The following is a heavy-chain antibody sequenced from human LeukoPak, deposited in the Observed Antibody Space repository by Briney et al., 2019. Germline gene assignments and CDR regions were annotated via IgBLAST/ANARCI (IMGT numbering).Heavy chain of an antibody. CDR2: IRYDGGNK. J-gene: IGHJ5*02. Sequence: GGSLRLSCAASGFTFSSYGMHWVRQAPGKGLEWVAFIRYDGGNKYYADSVKGRFTISRDNSKNTLYLQMNSLRAEDTAVYYCAKDGQYYYGSGWFDPWGQGTLVTVSS. V-gene: IGHV3-30*02. CDR1: GFTFSSYG. D-gene: IGHD3-10*01. CDR3: AKDGQYYYGSGWFDP.